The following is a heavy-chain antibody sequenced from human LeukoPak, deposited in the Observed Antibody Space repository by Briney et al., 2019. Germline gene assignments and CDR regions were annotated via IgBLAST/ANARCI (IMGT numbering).Heavy chain of an antibody. J-gene: IGHJ4*02. CDR3: ARDYYGSGTYYKDY. Sequence: ASVKVSCKASGYTFTAYYLHWVRQAPGQGLEWMGWIHPNSGGTNYAQNFQGRVSMTTDTSISTVYMELSRLRSDDTAVYCCARDYYGSGTYYKDYWGQGTLVTVSS. D-gene: IGHD3-10*01. V-gene: IGHV1-2*02. CDR1: GYTFTAYY. CDR2: IHPNSGGT.